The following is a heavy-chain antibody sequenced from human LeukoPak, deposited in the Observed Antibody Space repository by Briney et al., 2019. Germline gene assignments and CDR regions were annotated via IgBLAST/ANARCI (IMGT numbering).Heavy chain of an antibody. CDR2: IRSTAYGGTT. J-gene: IGHJ4*02. CDR1: GFTFGDYA. D-gene: IGHD3-10*01. V-gene: IGHV3-49*04. Sequence: GGSLSLSCTASGFTFGDYAMSWVRKAPGEGLEWVRLIRSTAYGGTTEYAASVKGRFTISRDDSKSIAYLQKNTLKSEDTAVYYCARVRSDYGWGRYFDYWGQGPLVTVSS. CDR3: ARVRSDYGWGRYFDY.